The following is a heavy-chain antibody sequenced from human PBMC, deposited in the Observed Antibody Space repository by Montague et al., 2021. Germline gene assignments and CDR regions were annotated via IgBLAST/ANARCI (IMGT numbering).Heavy chain of an antibody. CDR3: ARATHSPPYYNYGMDV. CDR1: GGSISSGFYY. V-gene: IGHV4-61*02. CDR2: IYTTGNT. Sequence: TLSLTCTVSGGSISSGFYYFNWIRQPAGKGLEWIGRIYTTGNTNYNPSPKSRVTISVDTSKNQVSLKLTSVTAADTAVYYCARATHSPPYYNYGMDVWGQGTTVAVSS. D-gene: IGHD1-26*01. J-gene: IGHJ6*02.